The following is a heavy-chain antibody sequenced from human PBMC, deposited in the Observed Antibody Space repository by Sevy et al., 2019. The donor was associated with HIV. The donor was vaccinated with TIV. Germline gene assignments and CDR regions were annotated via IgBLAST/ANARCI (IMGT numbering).Heavy chain of an antibody. CDR1: GYTFISYG. J-gene: IGHJ6*02. CDR2: ISGDNGNT. V-gene: IGHV1-18*01. Sequence: ASVKVSCKASGYTFISYGISWVRQAPGQGLEWMGWISGDNGNTISAQNLQGRVTMSTDTSTSTAYMELRSLRSDDTAVYYCARDSMPTVQGIIITPYYYGMDLWGQGTTVTLSS. CDR3: ARDSMPTVQGIIITPYYYGMDL. D-gene: IGHD3-10*01.